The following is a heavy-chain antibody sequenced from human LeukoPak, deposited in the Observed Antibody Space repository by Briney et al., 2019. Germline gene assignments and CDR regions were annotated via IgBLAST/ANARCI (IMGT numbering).Heavy chain of an antibody. CDR3: AKVLYSSGWYDFDY. CDR1: GFTFSSYA. Sequence: GESLKISCAASGFTFSSYAMSWVRQAPGKGLEWVSAISGSGGSTYYADSVKGRFTISRDNSKNTLYLQMNSLRAEDTAVYYCAKVLYSSGWYDFDYWGQGTLVTVSS. J-gene: IGHJ4*02. CDR2: ISGSGGST. V-gene: IGHV3-23*01. D-gene: IGHD6-19*01.